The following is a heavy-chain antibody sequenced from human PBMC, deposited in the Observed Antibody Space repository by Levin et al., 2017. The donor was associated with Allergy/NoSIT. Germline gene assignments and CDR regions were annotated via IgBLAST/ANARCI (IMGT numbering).Heavy chain of an antibody. CDR3: AKDTAGYSSGWYIY. Sequence: PGESLKISCAASGFTFSSYAMSWVRQAPGKGLEWVSAISGSGGSTYYADSVKGRFTISRDNSKNTLYLQMNSLRAEDTAVYYCAKDTAGYSSGWYIYWGQGTLVTVSS. J-gene: IGHJ4*02. CDR2: ISGSGGST. CDR1: GFTFSSYA. V-gene: IGHV3-23*01. D-gene: IGHD6-19*01.